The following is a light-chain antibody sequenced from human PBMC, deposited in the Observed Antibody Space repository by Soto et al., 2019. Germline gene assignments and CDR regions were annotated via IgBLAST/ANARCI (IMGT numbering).Light chain of an antibody. J-gene: IGKJ5*01. Sequence: EIVLTQSPATLSLSPWERATLSCRASQSVSSYLAWYQQKPGQAPRLLIYDASNRATGIPARFSGSGSGTDFTLTISSLEPEDFAVYYCQQRYNWPITFGQGTRLEIK. V-gene: IGKV3-11*01. CDR3: QQRYNWPIT. CDR2: DAS. CDR1: QSVSSY.